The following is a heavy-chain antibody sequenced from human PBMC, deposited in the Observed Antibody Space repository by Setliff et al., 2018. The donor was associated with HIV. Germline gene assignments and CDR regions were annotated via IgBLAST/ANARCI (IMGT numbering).Heavy chain of an antibody. CDR2: ISSSGNT. D-gene: IGHD3-3*01. CDR1: NVSINSYY. V-gene: IGHV4-4*07. CDR3: ARDLGRITLSGVNEGWFDP. J-gene: IGHJ5*02. Sequence: PSETLSLTCTVSNVSINSYYWSWIRQPAGRALEWIGRISSSGNTHFDPSLKSRVTISLDTSKNQVFLKLTSVTAADTAVYYCARDLGRITLSGVNEGWFDPWGQGTLVTVSS.